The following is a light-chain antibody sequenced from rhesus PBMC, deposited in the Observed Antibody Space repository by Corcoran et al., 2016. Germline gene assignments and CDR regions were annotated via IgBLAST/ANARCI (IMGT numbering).Light chain of an antibody. CDR2: DAS. CDR3: QETSNLWT. Sequence: EIVMTQSPATLSLSPGERANLSCRASQSVSSYLAWYQQKPGQAPRLLRYDASRRATGIPARFSGSGSGTDFTLTVSSLEPEDFAVYYCQETSNLWTFGQGTKVEIK. CDR1: QSVSSY. J-gene: IGKJ1*01. V-gene: IGKV3-31*02.